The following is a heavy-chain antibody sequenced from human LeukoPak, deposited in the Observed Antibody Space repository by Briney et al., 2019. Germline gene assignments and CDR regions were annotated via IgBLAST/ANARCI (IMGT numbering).Heavy chain of an antibody. Sequence: ASVKVSCKASGYSFSNYVISWVRQAPGQGLEWMGWISGYNGNTNYAQKFQGRVTMTTDTSTSTAYMELRSLRSDDTAVYYCARDCGYQCLFDYWGQGTLVTVSS. J-gene: IGHJ4*02. D-gene: IGHD5-12*01. CDR2: ISGYNGNT. CDR3: ARDCGYQCLFDY. V-gene: IGHV1-18*01. CDR1: GYSFSNYV.